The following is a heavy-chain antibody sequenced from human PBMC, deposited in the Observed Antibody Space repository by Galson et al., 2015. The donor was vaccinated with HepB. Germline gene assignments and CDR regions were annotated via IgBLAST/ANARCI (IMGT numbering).Heavy chain of an antibody. CDR2: IKPSGAST. CDR3: AKGRLVPDY. CDR1: GFTFSSYS. Sequence: SLRLSCAASGFTFSSYSMNWVRQAPGKGLEWVSGIKPSGASTYYADSVKGRFIISRDDSKSTLHLQMNSLRAEDTAVYFCAKGRLVPDYWGQGTLVTVFS. V-gene: IGHV3-23*01. J-gene: IGHJ4*02. D-gene: IGHD3-16*01.